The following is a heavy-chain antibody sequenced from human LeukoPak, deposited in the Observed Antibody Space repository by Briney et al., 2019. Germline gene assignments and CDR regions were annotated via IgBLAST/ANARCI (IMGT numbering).Heavy chain of an antibody. CDR3: AKGWGGPYYGSGSYPD. CDR2: ISGSGGTT. J-gene: IGHJ4*02. D-gene: IGHD3-10*01. CDR1: GFTFSSYG. V-gene: IGHV3-23*01. Sequence: GGSLRLSCADSGFTFSSYGMSWVRQAPGKGLEWVSAISGSGGTTYYADSVKGRFTISRDNSKNTLYLQMNSLRAEDTAVYYCAKGWGGPYYGSGSYPDWGQGTLVIVSS.